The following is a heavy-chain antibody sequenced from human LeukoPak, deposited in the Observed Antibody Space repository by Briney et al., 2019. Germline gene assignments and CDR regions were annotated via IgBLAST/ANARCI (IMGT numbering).Heavy chain of an antibody. Sequence: ASVKVSCKASGYTFTSYYMHWVRQAPGQGLEWMGIINPSGGSTSYAQKFQGRVTMTRDTSTSTVYMELSSLRSEDTAVYYCASDGLKLGELFPFDYWGQGTLVTVSS. V-gene: IGHV1-46*01. CDR2: INPSGGST. J-gene: IGHJ4*02. CDR1: GYTFTSYY. D-gene: IGHD3-16*01. CDR3: ASDGLKLGELFPFDY.